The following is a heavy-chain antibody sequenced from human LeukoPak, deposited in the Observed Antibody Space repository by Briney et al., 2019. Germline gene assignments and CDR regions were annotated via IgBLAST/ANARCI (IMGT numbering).Heavy chain of an antibody. CDR2: ISYDGSNK. D-gene: IGHD3-3*01. CDR1: GFTFSSYE. CDR3: AKDLAVYHYDFWSGSRGPDY. Sequence: GGSLRLSCAASGFTFSSYEMNWVRQAPGKGLEWVAVISYDGSNKYYADSVKGRFTISRDNSKNTLYLQMNSLRAEDTAVYYCAKDLAVYHYDFWSGSRGPDYWGQGTLVTVSS. V-gene: IGHV3-30*18. J-gene: IGHJ4*02.